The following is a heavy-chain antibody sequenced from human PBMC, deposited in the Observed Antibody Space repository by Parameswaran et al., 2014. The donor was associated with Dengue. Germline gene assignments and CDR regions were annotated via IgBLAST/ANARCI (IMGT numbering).Heavy chain of an antibody. Sequence: MPGVRQAPGKGLEWVAVISYDGSNKYYTDSVKGRFTISRDNSKNTLYLQMNSLRAEDTAVYYCAKQCGGDCYYLEYFQHWGQGTLVTVSS. CDR2: ISYDGSNK. V-gene: IGHV3-30*18. CDR3: AKQCGGDCYYLEYFQH. D-gene: IGHD2-21*02. J-gene: IGHJ1*01.